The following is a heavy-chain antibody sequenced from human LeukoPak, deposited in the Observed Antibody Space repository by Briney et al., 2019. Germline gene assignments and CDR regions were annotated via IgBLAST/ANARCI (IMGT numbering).Heavy chain of an antibody. CDR2: TSNHGNDG. CDR1: GIRLSSYA. D-gene: IGHD2-2*01. V-gene: IGHV3-30*01. CDR3: TRDRGAMNDFDY. Sequence: GGPRRLSCTISGIRLSSYAVQRSRHTPAKGLEWVVVTSNHGNDGFYADSVKGRFTISRGNSKKTLYLQMDSLRPEDTGVYYCTRDRGAMNDFDYWGQGTLVTVSS. J-gene: IGHJ4*02.